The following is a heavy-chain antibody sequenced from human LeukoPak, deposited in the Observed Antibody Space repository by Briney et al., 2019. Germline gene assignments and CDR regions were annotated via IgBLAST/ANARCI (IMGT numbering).Heavy chain of an antibody. J-gene: IGHJ4*02. CDR1: GFIFSSYG. D-gene: IGHD3-22*01. CDR3: AKDDSGYSPYYFDY. CDR2: IRYDGSNK. V-gene: IGHV3-30*02. Sequence: PGGSLRLSCAASGFIFSSYGMHWVRQAPGKGLEWVAFIRYDGSNKYYADSVKGRFTISRDNSKNTLYLQMNSLRAEDTAVYYCAKDDSGYSPYYFDYWGQGTLVTVSS.